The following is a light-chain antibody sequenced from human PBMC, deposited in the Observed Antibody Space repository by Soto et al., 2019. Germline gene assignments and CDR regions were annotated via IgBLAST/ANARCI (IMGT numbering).Light chain of an antibody. CDR1: QSVGRN. CDR3: QQYDSGPT. J-gene: IGKJ1*01. CDR2: GAS. V-gene: IGKV3-15*01. Sequence: EIVMTQSPATMSVSPGERATLSCRATQSVGRNLAWYQQRPGQVPRLLIYGASIRATGIPARFSGSGSGTEFTLTITSLQSEDFAVYYCQQYDSGPTFGQGTKVAI.